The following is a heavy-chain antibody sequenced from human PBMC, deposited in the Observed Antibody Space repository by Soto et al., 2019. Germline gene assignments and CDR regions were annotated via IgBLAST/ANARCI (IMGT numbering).Heavy chain of an antibody. CDR2: IYPNNGDT. J-gene: IGHJ4*02. V-gene: IGHV1-2*02. Sequence: GASVKVSCKASGYTFTDYYIHWVRQAPGQGLEWMGWIYPNNGDTPYAQNFQGRVTITRDTSITTAYMELSSLRSDDTAVYYCARGGGGTTSLKLPFWGQGTLVTVSS. CDR1: GYTFTDYY. D-gene: IGHD1-7*01. CDR3: ARGGGGTTSLKLPF.